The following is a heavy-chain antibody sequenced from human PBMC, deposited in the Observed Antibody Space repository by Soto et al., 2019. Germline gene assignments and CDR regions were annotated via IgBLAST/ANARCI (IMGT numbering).Heavy chain of an antibody. CDR3: AKDRLGGAAGTFNNWFDP. Sequence: ASVKVSCKASGYTFTSYDMHWVRQAPGQRLEWMGWINAGNGNTKYSQKFQGRVTITRDTSASTAYMELSSLRSEDTAVYYCAKDRLGGAAGTFNNWFDPWGQGTLVTVSS. J-gene: IGHJ5*02. D-gene: IGHD6-13*01. CDR1: GYTFTSYD. V-gene: IGHV1-3*01. CDR2: INAGNGNT.